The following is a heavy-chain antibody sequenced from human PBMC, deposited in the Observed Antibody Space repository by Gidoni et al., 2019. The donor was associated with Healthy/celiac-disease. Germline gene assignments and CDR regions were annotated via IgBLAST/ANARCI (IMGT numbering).Heavy chain of an antibody. Sequence: QVQLQQWGAGLLTPSETLSLTCAVYGGSFSGYYWSWIRQPPGKGLEWIGEINHSGSTNYNPSLKSRVTISVDTSKNQFSLKLSSVTAADTAVYYCARGLPYRDGMDVWGQGTTVTVSS. CDR3: ARGLPYRDGMDV. D-gene: IGHD3-16*02. CDR2: INHSGST. J-gene: IGHJ6*02. CDR1: GGSFSGYY. V-gene: IGHV4-34*01.